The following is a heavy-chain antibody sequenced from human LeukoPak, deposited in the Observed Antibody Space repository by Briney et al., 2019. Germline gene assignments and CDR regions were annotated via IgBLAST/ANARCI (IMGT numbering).Heavy chain of an antibody. V-gene: IGHV3-23*01. D-gene: IGHD6-13*01. Sequence: GGSLRLSCAASGFTFSSYAMSWVRQAPGKGLDWVSAISGSGGSTYYADSVKGRFTISRDNSKNTLYLQMNSLRAEDTAVYYCAKQGKAAAAWPVDYWGQGTLVTVSS. CDR1: GFTFSSYA. J-gene: IGHJ4*02. CDR2: ISGSGGST. CDR3: AKQGKAAAAWPVDY.